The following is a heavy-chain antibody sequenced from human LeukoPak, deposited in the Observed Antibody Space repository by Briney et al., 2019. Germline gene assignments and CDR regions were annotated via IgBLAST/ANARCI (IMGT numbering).Heavy chain of an antibody. CDR2: IYYSGST. J-gene: IGHJ3*02. Sequence: SETLSLTCTVSGGSISSGGYYWSWIRQHPGKGLEWIGYIYYSGSTYYNPSLKSRVTMSVDTSKNQFSLKLSSVTAADTAVYYCARFDYGDYWAFDIWGQGTMVTVSS. CDR1: GGSISSGGYY. D-gene: IGHD4-17*01. CDR3: ARFDYGDYWAFDI. V-gene: IGHV4-31*03.